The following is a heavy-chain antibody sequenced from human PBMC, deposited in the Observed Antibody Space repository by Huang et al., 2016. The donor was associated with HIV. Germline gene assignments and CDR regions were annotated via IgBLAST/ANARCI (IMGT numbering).Heavy chain of an antibody. J-gene: IGHJ4*02. D-gene: IGHD3-22*01. CDR1: GGSFRNFA. V-gene: IGHV1-69*01. Sequence: QVQLVQSGVEVKKPGSSVKVSCKASGGSFRNFAIGWVRQAPGQGLEWMGGSSPTLGTANYAQKFQGRVTIIADESTSTAYMELSSLRSEDTAVYYCATVDYYDTSGPQRGYFDNWGQGTLVTVSS. CDR3: ATVDYYDTSGPQRGYFDN. CDR2: SSPTLGTA.